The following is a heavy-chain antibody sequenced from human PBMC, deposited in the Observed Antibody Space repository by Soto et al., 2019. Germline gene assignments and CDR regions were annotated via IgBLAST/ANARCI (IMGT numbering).Heavy chain of an antibody. Sequence: GGSLRLSCAASRFTFSTYEMNWVRQAPGKGLEWVSYISSSGYTVYYADSVKGRFTISRDNTRNSLYLQMNSLRDEDTALYYCVRYCSTTLCNGVATKTFDYWGQGTLVTVSS. CDR2: ISSSGYTV. CDR3: VRYCSTTLCNGVATKTFDY. J-gene: IGHJ4*02. D-gene: IGHD2-2*01. CDR1: RFTFSTYE. V-gene: IGHV3-48*03.